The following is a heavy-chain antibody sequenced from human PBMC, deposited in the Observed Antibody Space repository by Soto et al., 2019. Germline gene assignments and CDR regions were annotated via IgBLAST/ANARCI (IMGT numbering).Heavy chain of an antibody. CDR2: ISGSGGGT. Sequence: PGGSLRLSCAASRFTFSSYAMSWVRQAPGKGLEWVSAISGSGGGTYYADSVKGRFTISRDNSKNTLYLQVNSLRAEDTAVYYCAKTAWTTVITPFDYWGQGTLVTVSS. D-gene: IGHD4-17*01. CDR1: RFTFSSYA. CDR3: AKTAWTTVITPFDY. V-gene: IGHV3-23*01. J-gene: IGHJ4*02.